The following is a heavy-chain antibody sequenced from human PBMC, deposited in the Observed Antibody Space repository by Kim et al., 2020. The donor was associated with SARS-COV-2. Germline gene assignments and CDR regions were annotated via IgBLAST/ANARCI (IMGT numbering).Heavy chain of an antibody. CDR1: GFTFSSYG. D-gene: IGHD2-21*01. CDR2: ISYDGSNK. V-gene: IGHV3-30*18. CDR3: AKTHIVVVIAMHFDL. J-gene: IGHJ2*01. Sequence: GGSLRLSCAASGFTFSSYGMHWVRQAPGKGLEWVAVISYDGSNKYYADSVKGRFTISRDNSKNTLYLQMNSLRAEDTAVYYCAKTHIVVVIAMHFDLWGRGTLVTVSS.